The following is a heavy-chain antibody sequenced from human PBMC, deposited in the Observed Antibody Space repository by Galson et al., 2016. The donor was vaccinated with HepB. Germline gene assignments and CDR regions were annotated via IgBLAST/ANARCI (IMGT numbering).Heavy chain of an antibody. CDR2: ISGHDDK. Sequence: PALVKPTQTLTLTCTFSGFSLSTTGVDVGWIRQPPGKTLGWLALISGHDDKRYTPSLKSKLTISKDTSKQQVLLTMTNVDPVDTATYYCIHSSDLHHAFDIWGQGTSVIVSS. D-gene: IGHD2-21*02. CDR3: IHSSDLHHAFDI. V-gene: IGHV2-5*01. CDR1: GFSLSTTGVD. J-gene: IGHJ3*02.